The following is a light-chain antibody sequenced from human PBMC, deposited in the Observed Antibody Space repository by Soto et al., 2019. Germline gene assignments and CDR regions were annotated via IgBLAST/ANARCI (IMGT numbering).Light chain of an antibody. CDR2: AAS. CDR3: QQTYSPPLT. J-gene: IGKJ4*01. CDR1: QSITY. Sequence: DVQMSLSPSSLAASVGDRVTIICRASQSITYLNWYQKKPGKAPKLLIYAASSLQSGVPSRFSGSGATTHFTLTISSLQPEDFASYCCQQTYSPPLTFGGGTNVDIK. V-gene: IGKV1-39*01.